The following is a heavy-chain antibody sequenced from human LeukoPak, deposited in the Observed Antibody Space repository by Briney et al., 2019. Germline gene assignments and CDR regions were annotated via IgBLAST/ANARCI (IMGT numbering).Heavy chain of an antibody. V-gene: IGHV3-66*01. CDR3: ARGANCGGDRYQNWFDF. Sequence: GGSLRLSCAASGFTVSNNYMNWVRQAPGKGLEWVSVIYSGGSTYYADSVKGRFIISRDNSKNTLYLQMNSLRAEDTAVYYCARGANCGGDRYQNWFDFWGQGTLVTVSS. CDR2: IYSGGST. J-gene: IGHJ5*01. D-gene: IGHD2-21*02. CDR1: GFTVSNNY.